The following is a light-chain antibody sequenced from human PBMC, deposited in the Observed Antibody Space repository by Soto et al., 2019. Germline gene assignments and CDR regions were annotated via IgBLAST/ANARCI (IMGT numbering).Light chain of an antibody. V-gene: IGKV3-20*01. CDR2: GAS. CDR3: QQYGSSMFT. Sequence: EIVLTQSPGTLSLSPGERATLSCRASQSVSNNYLAWYQQKPGQAPRLLIYGASNRATGIPDRFSSSGSGTEFSLLIFTLEPEDFAVDYCQQYGSSMFTFGHGTKVDIK. CDR1: QSVSNNY. J-gene: IGKJ3*01.